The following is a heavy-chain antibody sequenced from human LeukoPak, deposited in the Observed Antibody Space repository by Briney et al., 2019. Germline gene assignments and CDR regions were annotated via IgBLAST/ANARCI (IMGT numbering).Heavy chain of an antibody. V-gene: IGHV3-48*01. D-gene: IGHD1-26*01. J-gene: IGHJ4*02. CDR2: ISASNSTI. CDR3: ASGGATSFDY. CDR1: GFTFSSFT. Sequence: PGGSLRLSCAASGFTFSSFTMNWVRQAPGRGLEWVPYISASNSTIYYADSVKGRFTISRDNAKNSMYLQMNSLRAEDTAVYYCASGGATSFDYWGQGTLVTVSS.